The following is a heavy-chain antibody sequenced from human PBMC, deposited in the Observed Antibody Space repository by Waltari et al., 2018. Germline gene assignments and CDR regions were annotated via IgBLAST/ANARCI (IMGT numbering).Heavy chain of an antibody. V-gene: IGHV3-23*01. J-gene: IGHJ4*02. Sequence: ELQVLESGGDLVQPGGSRSLCCAASVFSFSTYAMGWFRQAPGKGREWVSMMDGRDGSTNYADSVKGRFTISRDNSKNMLYLQMNSLRAEDTALYHCTKGAWLDWWGPGTLVTVSS. D-gene: IGHD6-19*01. CDR2: MDGRDGST. CDR1: VFSFSTYA. CDR3: TKGAWLDW.